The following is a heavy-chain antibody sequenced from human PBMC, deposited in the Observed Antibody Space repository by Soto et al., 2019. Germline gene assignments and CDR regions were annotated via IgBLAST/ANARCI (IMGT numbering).Heavy chain of an antibody. V-gene: IGHV1-46*01. CDR1: GYTFTSYY. CDR2: INPSDGST. D-gene: IGHD6-19*01. Sequence: ASVKVSCKASGYTFTSYYMHWVRQAPGQGLEWMGIINPSDGSTSYAQKFQGRVTMTRDTSTSTVYMELSSLRSEDTAVYYCARDLSIAVAGTWWFDPWGQGTLVTVSS. CDR3: ARDLSIAVAGTWWFDP. J-gene: IGHJ5*02.